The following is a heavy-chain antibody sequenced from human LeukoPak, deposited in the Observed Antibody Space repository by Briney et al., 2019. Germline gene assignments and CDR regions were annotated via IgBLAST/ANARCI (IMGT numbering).Heavy chain of an antibody. CDR2: INPSGGST. Sequence: ASVKVSCKASGYTFTSYYMHWVRQAPGQGLEWMGIINPSGGSTSYAQKFQGRVTMTRDTSTSTVYMELSSLRPEDTAVYYCARDLGSSGWYFYYFDYWGQGTLVTVSS. CDR3: ARDLGSSGWYFYYFDY. CDR1: GYTFTSYY. D-gene: IGHD6-19*01. V-gene: IGHV1-46*01. J-gene: IGHJ4*02.